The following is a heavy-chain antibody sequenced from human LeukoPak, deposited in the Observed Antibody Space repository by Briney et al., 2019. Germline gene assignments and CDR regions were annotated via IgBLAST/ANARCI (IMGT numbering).Heavy chain of an antibody. D-gene: IGHD2-8*02. V-gene: IGHV3-7*01. CDR2: IKQDGSER. J-gene: IGHJ4*02. CDR3: ARDGGHSTDLDY. Sequence: GWSLRLSXATSGFTFSRHWMSWVRQAPGKGPEWVANIKQDGSERYYVHSVKGRFTISRDNAKNSLYLQMNSLRAEDTAVYYCARDGGHSTDLDYWGQGIPVTVSS. CDR1: GFTFSRHW.